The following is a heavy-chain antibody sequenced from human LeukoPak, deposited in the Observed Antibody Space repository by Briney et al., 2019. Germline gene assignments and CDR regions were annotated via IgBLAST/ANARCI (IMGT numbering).Heavy chain of an antibody. Sequence: SVKVSCKASGGTFSSYAISWVRQAPGQGLEWMGGIIPIFGTANYAQKFQGRVTITADGSTSTAYMELSSLRSEDTAVYYCAREQRDYDSSGYSPAYDYWGQGTLVTVSS. CDR1: GGTFSSYA. J-gene: IGHJ4*02. D-gene: IGHD3-22*01. CDR2: IIPIFGTA. CDR3: AREQRDYDSSGYSPAYDY. V-gene: IGHV1-69*13.